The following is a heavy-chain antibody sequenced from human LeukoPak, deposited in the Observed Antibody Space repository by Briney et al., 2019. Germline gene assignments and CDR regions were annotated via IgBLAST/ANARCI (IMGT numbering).Heavy chain of an antibody. V-gene: IGHV1-18*01. Sequence: ASVKVSCKASGYTFTSYGISWVRQAPGQGLEWMGWISAYNGSTNYAQKLQGRVTMTTDTSTSTAYMELRSLRSDDTAVYYCARFKKAAAGESYDYWGQGTLVTVSS. D-gene: IGHD6-13*01. CDR2: ISAYNGST. J-gene: IGHJ4*02. CDR1: GYTFTSYG. CDR3: ARFKKAAAGESYDY.